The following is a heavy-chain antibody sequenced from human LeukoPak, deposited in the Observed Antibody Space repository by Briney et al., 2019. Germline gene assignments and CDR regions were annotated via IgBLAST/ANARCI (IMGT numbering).Heavy chain of an antibody. CDR1: GGSISSSSYY. D-gene: IGHD2-2*01. CDR3: ARNTRDYFDY. V-gene: IGHV4-39*01. CDR2: IYYSGST. J-gene: IGHJ4*02. Sequence: PSETLSLTCTVSGGSISSSSYYWGWIRQPPGKGLEWIGSIYYSGSTYYNPSLKSRVTISVDTSKIQFSLKLSSVTAADTAVYYCARNTRDYFDYWGQGTLVTVSS.